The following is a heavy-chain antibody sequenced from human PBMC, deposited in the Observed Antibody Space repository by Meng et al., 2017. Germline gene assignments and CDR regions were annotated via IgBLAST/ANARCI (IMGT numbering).Heavy chain of an antibody. CDR1: GFSFSNYD. Sequence: LSLTCAASGFSFSNYDMHWVRQAPGKGLEWVAAVWYDETYKFYADSVKGRFTISRDKSKNTVYLQMNSLRAEDTAIYYCATELGHGAGSLVFDIWGQGTMVTVSS. CDR2: VWYDETYK. CDR3: ATELGHGAGSLVFDI. V-gene: IGHV3-33*01. D-gene: IGHD3-10*01. J-gene: IGHJ3*02.